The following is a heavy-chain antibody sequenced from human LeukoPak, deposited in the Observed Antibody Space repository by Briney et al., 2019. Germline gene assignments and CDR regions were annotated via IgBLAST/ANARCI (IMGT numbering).Heavy chain of an antibody. CDR3: ARASYYYGSGSYYNHNVYLDY. V-gene: IGHV4-59*12. CDR2: IYHSGST. J-gene: IGHJ4*02. D-gene: IGHD3-10*01. Sequence: SETLSLTCTVSGGSISSYYWSWIRQPPGKGLEWIGEIYHSGSTNYNPSLKSRVTISVDKSKNQFSLKLSSVTAADTAVYYCARASYYYGSGSYYNHNVYLDYWGQGTLVTVSS. CDR1: GGSISSYY.